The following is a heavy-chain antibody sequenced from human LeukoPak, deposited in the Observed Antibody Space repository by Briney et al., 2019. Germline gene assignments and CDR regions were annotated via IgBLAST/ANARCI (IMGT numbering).Heavy chain of an antibody. V-gene: IGHV3-66*02. CDR1: GFTVSSNY. CDR2: IYSGGST. CDR3: ARERWLYIADY. D-gene: IGHD5-24*01. Sequence: GGSLRLSCAASGFTVSSNYMSWVRQAPGKGLEWVSVIYSGGSTYYADSVKGRFTISRDNSKNTLYLQMNSLRAEDTAVYYCARERWLYIADYWGQGTLVTVSS. J-gene: IGHJ4*02.